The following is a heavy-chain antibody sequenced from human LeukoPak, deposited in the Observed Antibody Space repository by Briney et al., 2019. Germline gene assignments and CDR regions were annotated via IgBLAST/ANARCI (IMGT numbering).Heavy chain of an antibody. CDR2: IYPGDSNP. J-gene: IGHJ4*02. CDR3: ARRSGGYFSLDY. D-gene: IGHD2/OR15-2a*01. Sequence: GESLKISCKSSGYSFPNYWIVWVRQMPGKGLEWMGIIYPGDSNPRYSTSFQGQVTISADKSISTAYLQWSSLKASDTAMYYCARRSGGYFSLDYWGQGTLVTVSS. V-gene: IGHV5-51*01. CDR1: GYSFPNYW.